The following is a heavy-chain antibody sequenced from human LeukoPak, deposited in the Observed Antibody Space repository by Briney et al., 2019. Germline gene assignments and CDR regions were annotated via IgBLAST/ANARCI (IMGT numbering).Heavy chain of an antibody. CDR1: DGSITNYD. J-gene: IGHJ4*02. V-gene: IGHV4-59*01. D-gene: IGHD6-19*01. CDR3: ARPTNLYSGWYDEVDY. CDR2: VHYSGTT. Sequence: PSETPSLTCTVSDGSITNYDWSWVRQPPGKGLEFIGHVHYSGTTNYNPSLRSRVTISIDTSKKHFFLKLKSVTAADTAVYYCARPTNLYSGWYDEVDYWGQGTLVTVSS.